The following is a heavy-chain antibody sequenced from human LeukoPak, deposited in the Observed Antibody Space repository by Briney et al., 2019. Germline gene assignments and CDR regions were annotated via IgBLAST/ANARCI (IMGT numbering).Heavy chain of an antibody. V-gene: IGHV4-4*07. J-gene: IGHJ4*02. CDR1: GGSISSDY. Sequence: SETLSLTCTVSGGSISSDYWSWIRQPAGKGLEWIGRIYTSGSTNYNPSLKSRVTMSVDTSKNQFSLKLSSVTAADTAVYCCARYSGYSEYYFDSCGQGNLVTVSS. D-gene: IGHD2-15*01. CDR2: IYTSGST. CDR3: ARYSGYSEYYFDS.